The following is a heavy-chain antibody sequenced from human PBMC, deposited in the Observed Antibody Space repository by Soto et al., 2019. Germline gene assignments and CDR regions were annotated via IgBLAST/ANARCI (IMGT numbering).Heavy chain of an antibody. CDR3: AGVCCSGGSYYVVNF. D-gene: IGHD2-15*01. J-gene: IGHJ4*02. CDR2: LYSNGGT. Sequence: GGSLRLSCAASGISVNNNYMSWVRQAPGKGLEWVSVLYSNGGTHYADSLKGRFTISRDTSRKTVFLNMSSLRPEDTAVYYSAGVCCSGGSYYVVNFWGQGIKVIVSS. V-gene: IGHV3-53*01. CDR1: GISVNNNY.